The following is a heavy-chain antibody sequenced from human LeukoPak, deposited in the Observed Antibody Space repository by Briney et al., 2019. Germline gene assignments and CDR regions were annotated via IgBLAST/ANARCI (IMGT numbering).Heavy chain of an antibody. CDR2: VFDSVT. J-gene: IGHJ4*02. Sequence: SETLSLTCTVSGDSVSSYYWTWIRQPPGKGLEWIGYVFDSVTKYNPSPKSRLTMSVDTSKNQFSLKLSSVTAAHTAVYYCRRRGSNYGYVHYWSQGTLVTASS. D-gene: IGHD5-18*01. CDR3: RRRGSNYGYVHY. CDR1: GDSVSSYY. V-gene: IGHV4-59*08.